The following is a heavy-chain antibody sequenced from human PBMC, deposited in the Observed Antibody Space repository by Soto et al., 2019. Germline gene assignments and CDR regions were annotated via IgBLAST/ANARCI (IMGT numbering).Heavy chain of an antibody. CDR2: ISYDGSNK. J-gene: IGHJ4*02. CDR3: AKDRGLEWLLPDY. CDR1: GFTLSNYG. V-gene: IGHV3-30*18. Sequence: GGSLRLSCAASGFTLSNYGMHWVRQAPGKGLEWVAVISYDGSNKHYADSVKGRFTISRDNSKNTLYVQMNSLRAEDTAVYYCAKDRGLEWLLPDYWGQGTLVTVSS. D-gene: IGHD3-3*01.